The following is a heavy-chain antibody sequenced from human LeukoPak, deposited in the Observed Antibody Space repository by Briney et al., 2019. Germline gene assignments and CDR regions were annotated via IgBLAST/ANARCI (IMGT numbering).Heavy chain of an antibody. CDR2: ISSSSSYI. V-gene: IGHV3-21*01. J-gene: IGHJ4*02. CDR1: GFTFSSYS. CDR3: ASQSAGIFGVVIKDY. Sequence: GGSLRLSCAASGFTFSSYSMNWVRQAPGKGLEWVSSISSSSSYIYYADSVKGRFTISRDNAKNSLYLQMNSLRAEDTAVYYCASQSAGIFGVVIKDYWGQGTLVTVSS. D-gene: IGHD3-3*01.